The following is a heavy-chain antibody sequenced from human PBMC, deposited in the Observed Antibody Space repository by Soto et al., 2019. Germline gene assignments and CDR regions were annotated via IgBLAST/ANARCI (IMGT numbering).Heavy chain of an antibody. Sequence: PSETLSLTCTVSGGSISSYYWSWIRQPPGKGLEWIGYIYYSGSTNYNPSLKSRVTISVDTSKNQFSLKLSSVTAADTAVYYCARGRRLETKRYRVTFDYWGQGTLVTVSS. J-gene: IGHJ4*02. CDR2: IYYSGST. D-gene: IGHD3-10*01. V-gene: IGHV4-59*01. CDR3: ARGRRLETKRYRVTFDY. CDR1: GGSISSYY.